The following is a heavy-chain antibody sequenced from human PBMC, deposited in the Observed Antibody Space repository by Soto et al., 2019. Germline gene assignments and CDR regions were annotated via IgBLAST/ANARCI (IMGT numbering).Heavy chain of an antibody. J-gene: IGHJ4*02. CDR1: GYTFSNFG. CDR2: ISPIIGTA. D-gene: IGHD5-12*01. CDR3: ARGVEMATRFDY. Sequence: ASVKVSCKASGYTFSNFGISWVRQAPGEGLEWMGGISPIIGTAKIAQKFQGRVTMTADESTSTAYMELSSLTSDDTAVYYCARGVEMATRFDYWGQGTLVTVSS. V-gene: IGHV1-69*13.